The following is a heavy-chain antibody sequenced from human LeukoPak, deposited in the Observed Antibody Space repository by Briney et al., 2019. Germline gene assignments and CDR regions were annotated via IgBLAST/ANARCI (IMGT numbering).Heavy chain of an antibody. D-gene: IGHD2-8*01. CDR1: GFTFSSYA. CDR3: AKAGVYYYYYYMDV. J-gene: IGHJ6*03. V-gene: IGHV3-23*01. CDR2: ISGSGGST. Sequence: GGSLRLSCAASGFTFSSYAMSWVRQAPGKGLEWVSAISGSGGSTYYADSVKGRFTISRDNSKNTLYLQMNSLRPADTAVYYCAKAGVYYYYYYMDVWGKGTTVTVSS.